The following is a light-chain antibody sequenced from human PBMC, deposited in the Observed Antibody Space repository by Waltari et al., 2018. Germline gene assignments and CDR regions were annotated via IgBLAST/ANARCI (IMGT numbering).Light chain of an antibody. J-gene: IGKJ1*01. Sequence: DIVLTQSPGTLSLSPGERATLSCRASQSVRRAFAWYQQRPGQAPRLLIYDASNRATCIPDRCRGSGSGTDVSLTISRLEPEDFAVYYCQHYVRLPVAFGQGTKVEIK. CDR3: QHYVRLPVA. V-gene: IGKV3-20*01. CDR1: QSVRRA. CDR2: DAS.